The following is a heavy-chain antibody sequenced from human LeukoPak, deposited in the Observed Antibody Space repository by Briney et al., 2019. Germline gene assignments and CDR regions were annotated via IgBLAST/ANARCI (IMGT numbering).Heavy chain of an antibody. Sequence: WEALSLTCTVSGGYIRSYYWSWIRQPPGKGLEWIGYIYYSGSTNYNPSLKSRVTISVDMSKNQFSLKLTSVTAAYTAVYYCASDRATYGYSYGYGYYYGMDVWGQGTTVTVSS. CDR3: ASDRATYGYSYGYGYYYGMDV. D-gene: IGHD5-18*01. CDR2: IYYSGST. CDR1: GGYIRSYY. V-gene: IGHV4-59*01. J-gene: IGHJ6*02.